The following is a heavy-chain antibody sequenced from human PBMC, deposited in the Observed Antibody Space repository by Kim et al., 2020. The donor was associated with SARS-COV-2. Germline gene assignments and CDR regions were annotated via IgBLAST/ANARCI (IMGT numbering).Heavy chain of an antibody. CDR3: ARGAAAATPYYYGMDV. Sequence: AQKFQGRVTITADKSTSTAYMELSSLRSEDTAAYYCARGAAAATPYYYGMDVWGQGTTVTVSS. J-gene: IGHJ6*02. D-gene: IGHD6-13*01. V-gene: IGHV1-69*04.